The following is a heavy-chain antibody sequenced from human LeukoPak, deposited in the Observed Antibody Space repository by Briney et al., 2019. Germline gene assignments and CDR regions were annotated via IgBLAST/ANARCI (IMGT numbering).Heavy chain of an antibody. CDR3: ARGLWLGN. Sequence: GGSLRLSCAASGFTFRSYAMSWVRQAPGKGLEWVSAINGGGDSTYYVDSVKGRFTISRDNSENTLYLQMNSLRAEDTAVYYCARGLWLGNWGQGTLVTVSS. J-gene: IGHJ4*02. CDR2: INGGGDST. CDR1: GFTFRSYA. D-gene: IGHD5-12*01. V-gene: IGHV3-23*01.